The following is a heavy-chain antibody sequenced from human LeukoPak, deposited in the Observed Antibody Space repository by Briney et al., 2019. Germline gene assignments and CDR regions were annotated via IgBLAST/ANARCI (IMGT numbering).Heavy chain of an antibody. D-gene: IGHD3-22*01. CDR2: IHYSGTS. CDR1: AGSMNSHY. J-gene: IGHJ4*02. Sequence: SETLSLACSVSAGSMNSHYWSWIRQPPGKGLEWIAYIHYSGTSNSNPSLRSRVTISVDTSKNQFFLMLSSVTAADTAVYYCARNDSSGYSDYWGQGTRVTVSS. V-gene: IGHV4-59*11. CDR3: ARNDSSGYSDY.